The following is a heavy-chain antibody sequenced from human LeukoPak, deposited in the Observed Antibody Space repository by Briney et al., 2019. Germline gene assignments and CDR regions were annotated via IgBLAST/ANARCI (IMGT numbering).Heavy chain of an antibody. CDR3: ARDLLVRGVIIGRNWFDP. CDR1: GYTFTSYG. Sequence: ASVKVSCKASGYTFTSYGISWVRQAPGQGLEWMGWISAYNGNTNYAQKLQGRVTMTTDTSTSTAYMELRSLRSDDTAVYYCARDLLVRGVIIGRNWFDPWGQGTLVTVSS. CDR2: ISAYNGNT. J-gene: IGHJ5*02. D-gene: IGHD3-10*01. V-gene: IGHV1-18*01.